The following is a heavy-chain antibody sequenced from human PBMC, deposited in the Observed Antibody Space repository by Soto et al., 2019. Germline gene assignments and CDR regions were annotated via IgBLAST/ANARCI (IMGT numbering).Heavy chain of an antibody. CDR3: ATDMHPTSPYYYYYGIDV. Sequence: QVHLVQSGAEVKKPGSSMKVSCKSSGYSFNSFYVHWVRQAPGQGLEWLGLLNPGGGRTTYAQKFQGGVSVTRDTYTSTVYMELSSLRSEDTAVYYFATDMHPTSPYYYYYGIDVWGQGTTVTVSS. CDR1: GYSFNSFY. J-gene: IGHJ6*02. D-gene: IGHD3-10*01. CDR2: LNPGGGRT. V-gene: IGHV1-46*02.